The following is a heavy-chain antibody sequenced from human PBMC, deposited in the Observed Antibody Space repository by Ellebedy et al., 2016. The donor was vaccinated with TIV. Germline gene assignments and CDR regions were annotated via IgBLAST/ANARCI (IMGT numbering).Heavy chain of an antibody. J-gene: IGHJ4*02. CDR2: ISSSGSTI. CDR1: GFTFSDYY. Sequence: GESLKISXAASGFTFSDYYMSWIRQAPGKGLEWVSYISSSGSTIYYADSVKGRFTISRDNAKNSLYLQMNSLRAEDTAVYYCAKAEGLVPADFDYWGQGTLVTVSS. CDR3: AKAEGLVPADFDY. D-gene: IGHD2-2*01. V-gene: IGHV3-11*01.